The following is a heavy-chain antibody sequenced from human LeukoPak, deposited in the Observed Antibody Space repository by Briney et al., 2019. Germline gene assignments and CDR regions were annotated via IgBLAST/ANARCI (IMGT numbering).Heavy chain of an antibody. D-gene: IGHD3-3*01. V-gene: IGHV4-39*01. J-gene: IGHJ5*02. Sequence: SETLSLTCTVSGGSISSSSYYWGWIRQPPGKGLEWIGSIYYSGSTYYNPSLKSRVTISVDTSKNQFSLKLSSVTAADTAVYYCASGLRFLEWLSPGPWGQGTLVTVSS. CDR3: ASGLRFLEWLSPGP. CDR1: GGSISSSSYY. CDR2: IYYSGST.